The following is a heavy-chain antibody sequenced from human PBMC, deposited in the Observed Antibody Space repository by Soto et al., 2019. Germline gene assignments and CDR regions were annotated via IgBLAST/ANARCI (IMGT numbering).Heavy chain of an antibody. CDR2: IIPIFGTA. D-gene: IGHD5-12*01. CDR3: ARGNHRWLQLWYFDL. V-gene: IGHV1-69*12. Sequence: VQLVQSGAEVKKPGSSVTVSCKASGGTFSSYTISWVRQAPGQVLEWMGGIIPIFGTANYAQKFQGRVTITADESTSTAYMELSSLRSEDTAVYYCARGNHRWLQLWYFDLWGRGTLVTVSS. CDR1: GGTFSSYT. J-gene: IGHJ2*01.